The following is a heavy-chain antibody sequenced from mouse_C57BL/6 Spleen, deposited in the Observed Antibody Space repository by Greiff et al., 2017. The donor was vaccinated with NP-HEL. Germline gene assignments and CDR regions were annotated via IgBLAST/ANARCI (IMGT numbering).Heavy chain of an antibody. CDR1: GYTFTSYW. CDR2: IDPSDSET. D-gene: IGHD1-1*01. CDR3: ARDYGGGDAMDY. J-gene: IGHJ4*01. Sequence: QVQLQQHGAELVRPGSSVKLSCKASGYTFTSYWMHWVKQRPIQGLEWIGNIDPSDSETHYNQKFKDKATLTVDKSSSTAYMQLSSLTSEDSAVYYCARDYGGGDAMDYWGQGTSVTVSS. V-gene: IGHV1-52*01.